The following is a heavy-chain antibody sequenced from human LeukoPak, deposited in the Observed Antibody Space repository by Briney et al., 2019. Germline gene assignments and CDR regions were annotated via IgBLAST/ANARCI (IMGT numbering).Heavy chain of an antibody. J-gene: IGHJ4*02. Sequence: PGGSLRLSCAASGFTFSDYYMSWIRQAPGKGLEWVSYISSSSSYTSYADSVKGRFTISRDNAKNSLYLQMNSLRAEDTAVYYCAREGYGDCDFDYWGQGTLVTVSS. CDR1: GFTFSDYY. CDR2: ISSSSSYT. D-gene: IGHD4-17*01. CDR3: AREGYGDCDFDY. V-gene: IGHV3-11*05.